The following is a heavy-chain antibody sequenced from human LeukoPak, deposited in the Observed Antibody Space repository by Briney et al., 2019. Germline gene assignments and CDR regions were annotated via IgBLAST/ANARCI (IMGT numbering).Heavy chain of an antibody. Sequence: PSETLSLTCAVYGGSFSGYYWSWIRQPPGKGLEWIGEINHSGSTNYNPSLKSRVTISVDTSKNQFSLKLSSVTAADTAVYYCARDILYCSGGSCYSYYFDYWGQGTLVTVSS. CDR3: ARDILYCSGGSCYSYYFDY. J-gene: IGHJ4*02. CDR2: INHSGST. D-gene: IGHD2-15*01. CDR1: GGSFSGYY. V-gene: IGHV4-34*01.